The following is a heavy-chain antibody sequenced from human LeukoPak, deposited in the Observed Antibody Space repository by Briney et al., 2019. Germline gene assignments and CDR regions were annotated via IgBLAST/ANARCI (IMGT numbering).Heavy chain of an antibody. CDR1: GGSFSDYY. V-gene: IGHV4-34*01. CDR3: ASRGYYGSGSYPFDY. Sequence: SETLSLTCAVYGGSFSDYYWGWIRQPPGKGLEWIGSIYYSGSTYYNPSLKSRVTISVDTSKNQFSLKLSSVTAADTVVYYCASRGYYGSGSYPFDYWGQGTLVTVSS. J-gene: IGHJ4*02. D-gene: IGHD3-10*01. CDR2: IYYSGST.